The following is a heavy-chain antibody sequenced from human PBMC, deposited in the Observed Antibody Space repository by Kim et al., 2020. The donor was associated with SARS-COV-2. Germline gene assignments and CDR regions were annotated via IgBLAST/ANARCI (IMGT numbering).Heavy chain of an antibody. CDR1: GYSFTNYW. V-gene: IGHV5-51*01. Sequence: GESLKISCKGSGYSFTNYWIGWVRQMPGKGLEWMGIIYPGDSDIRSSPSFQGQVTLSVDKSISTAYLQWSLKASDTAMYYCARTGGGSLSPNANYFDYWGQGTLVTVSS. CDR3: ARTGGGSLSPNANYFDY. J-gene: IGHJ4*02. D-gene: IGHD6-25*01. CDR2: IYPGDSDI.